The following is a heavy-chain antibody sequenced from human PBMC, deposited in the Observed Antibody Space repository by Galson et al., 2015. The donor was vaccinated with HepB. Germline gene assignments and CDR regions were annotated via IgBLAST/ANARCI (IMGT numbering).Heavy chain of an antibody. CDR2: IIPVFGTA. D-gene: IGHD4-11*01. J-gene: IGHJ5*02. CDR1: GGTFSSYA. CDR3: ARAAYSRNWFDH. Sequence: VKVSCKASGGTFSSYAISWVRQAPGQGLEWMGGIIPVFGTANYAQKFQGRVTITADESTSTAYMELSSLRSEDTAVYYCARAAYSRNWFDHWGQGTLVTVSS. V-gene: IGHV1-69*13.